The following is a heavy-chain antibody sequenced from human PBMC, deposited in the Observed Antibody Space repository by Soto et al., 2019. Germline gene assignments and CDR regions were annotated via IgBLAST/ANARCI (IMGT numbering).Heavy chain of an antibody. CDR1: QFTFSTSS. J-gene: IGHJ4*02. Sequence: GGSLRLSCTASQFTFSTSSMNWVRQAPGEGLEWVSSISDGSGFIYYADSVKGRFTISRDNAKNSLYLQMNSLRADDTAVCYCARDLRSTRYFDYWGQGTLVTVSS. V-gene: IGHV3-21*01. CDR3: ARDLRSTRYFDY. D-gene: IGHD1-26*01. CDR2: ISDGSGFI.